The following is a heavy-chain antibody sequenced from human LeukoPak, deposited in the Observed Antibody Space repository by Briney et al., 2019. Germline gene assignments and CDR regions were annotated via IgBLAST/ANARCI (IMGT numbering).Heavy chain of an antibody. CDR3: VRDSKAFNAFDI. CDR2: INHSGST. V-gene: IGHV4-34*01. D-gene: IGHD6-13*01. J-gene: IGHJ3*02. CDR1: GGSFSGYD. Sequence: SETLSLTCAVCGGSFSGYDWTWIRQPPGEGLEWIGEINHSGSTSYNPSLESRVTISVDTSKNQFSLKLSSVTAADTAVYYCVRDSKAFNAFDIWGQGTMVTVSS.